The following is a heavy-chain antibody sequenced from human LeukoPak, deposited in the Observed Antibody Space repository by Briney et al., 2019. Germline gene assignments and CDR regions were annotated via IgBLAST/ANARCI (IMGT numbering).Heavy chain of an antibody. Sequence: PGGSLRLSCAASGFTFSSYSMNWVRQAPGKGLEWVSSISSSSSYIYYADSVKGRFTISGDNAKNSLYLQMNSLRAEDTAVYYCARGFRRYDSSGYSGEYYFDYWGQGTLVTVSS. D-gene: IGHD3-22*01. J-gene: IGHJ4*02. V-gene: IGHV3-21*01. CDR3: ARGFRRYDSSGYSGEYYFDY. CDR1: GFTFSSYS. CDR2: ISSSSSYI.